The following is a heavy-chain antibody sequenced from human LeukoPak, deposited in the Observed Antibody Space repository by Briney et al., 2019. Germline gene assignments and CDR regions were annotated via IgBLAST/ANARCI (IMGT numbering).Heavy chain of an antibody. V-gene: IGHV3-30*18. J-gene: IGHJ4*02. CDR1: GFTFSSYG. D-gene: IGHD3-16*01. CDR3: AKDLQGGAFDC. CDR2: ISYDGSNK. Sequence: QPGGSPRLSCAASGFTFSSYGMHWVRQAPGKGLEWVAVISYDGSNKYYADSVKGRFTISRDNSKNTLYLQMNSLRAEDTAVYHCAKDLQGGAFDCWGQGTLVTVSS.